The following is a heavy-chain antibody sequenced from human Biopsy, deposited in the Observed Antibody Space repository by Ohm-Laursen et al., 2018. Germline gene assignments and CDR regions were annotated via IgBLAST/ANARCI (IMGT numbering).Heavy chain of an antibody. V-gene: IGHV4-59*01. D-gene: IGHD3-22*01. Sequence: SETLSFTCTVSTVSISSYYWSWIRQPPGQGLEWIGYVYYTGSTDYNPSLQSRVTISVDTSKNHFSPRLRSVTPADTAIYYCARDRGYYSDRAVPGYFDLWGRGTLVTVSS. CDR2: VYYTGST. CDR3: ARDRGYYSDRAVPGYFDL. CDR1: TVSISSYY. J-gene: IGHJ2*01.